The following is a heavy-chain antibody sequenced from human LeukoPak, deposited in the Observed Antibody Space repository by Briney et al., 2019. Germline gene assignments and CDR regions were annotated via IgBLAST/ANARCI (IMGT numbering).Heavy chain of an antibody. V-gene: IGHV1-69*01. CDR2: IIPIFGTA. D-gene: IGHD5-18*01. Sequence: SVKVSCKASGGTFSSYAISWVRQAPGQGLEWMGGIIPIFGTANYAQKFQGRVTITADESTSTAYMELSSLRSEDTAVYYCARALTGGGYSYGFLGRLDYWGQGALVTVSS. J-gene: IGHJ4*02. CDR1: GGTFSSYA. CDR3: ARALTGGGYSYGFLGRLDY.